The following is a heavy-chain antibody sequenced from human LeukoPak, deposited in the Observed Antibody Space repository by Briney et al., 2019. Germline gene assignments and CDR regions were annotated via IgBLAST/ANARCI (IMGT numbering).Heavy chain of an antibody. D-gene: IGHD4-11*01. CDR1: GYSISSGYY. J-gene: IGHJ4*02. Sequence: SETLSLTCTVSGYSISSGYYWGWIRQPPGKGLEWIGSIYYSGSTYYNPSLKSRVTLSVDTSKNHFSLKLSSVTAADTAVYYCARHTTVSPLYFDYWGQGTLVTVSS. CDR2: IYYSGST. CDR3: ARHTTVSPLYFDY. V-gene: IGHV4-38-2*02.